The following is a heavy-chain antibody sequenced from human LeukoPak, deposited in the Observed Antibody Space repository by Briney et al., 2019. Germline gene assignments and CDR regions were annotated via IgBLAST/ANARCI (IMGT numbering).Heavy chain of an antibody. D-gene: IGHD6-6*01. Sequence: GGSLSLSCAASGFTFRNHWMHWVRQTPGKGLVWVSRISSDGSSTTYADSVKGRFTISRGNAKNTLYLQMNNLRAEDTAMYYCARDQRVTGRPDINYWGQGTLVIVSS. CDR1: GFTFRNHW. CDR3: ARDQRVTGRPDINY. J-gene: IGHJ4*02. V-gene: IGHV3-74*03. CDR2: ISSDGSST.